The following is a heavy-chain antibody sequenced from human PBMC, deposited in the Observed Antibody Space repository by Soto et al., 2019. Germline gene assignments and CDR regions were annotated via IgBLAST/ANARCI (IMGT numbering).Heavy chain of an antibody. V-gene: IGHV1-69*13. J-gene: IGHJ4*02. D-gene: IGHD3-3*01. CDR2: FIPVYRTL. Sequence: SVKVSCQASGGSFGKSAINWVRQTPGQGLEWLGGFIPVYRTLNYAQKFQGRVTITADESTGTAYMTLSSLASDDTAVYYCATGVIWIGYFTVDSWGQGTRVTVSS. CDR3: ATGVIWIGYFTVDS. CDR1: GGSFGKSA.